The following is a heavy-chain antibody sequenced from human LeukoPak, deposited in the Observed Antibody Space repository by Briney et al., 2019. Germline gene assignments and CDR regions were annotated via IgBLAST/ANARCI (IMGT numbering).Heavy chain of an antibody. V-gene: IGHV1-2*02. CDR2: IYPNSGDT. CDR1: GYTFTDYY. D-gene: IGHD2-15*01. J-gene: IGHJ4*02. Sequence: ASVKVSCKASGYTFTDYYMYWVRQAPGQGLEWMGWIYPNSGDTNYAQKFQGRVTMTSDTSINTAYMELSGLRSDDTAVYYCARDGQSMMVEFDFWGQGTLVTVSS. CDR3: ARDGQSMMVEFDF.